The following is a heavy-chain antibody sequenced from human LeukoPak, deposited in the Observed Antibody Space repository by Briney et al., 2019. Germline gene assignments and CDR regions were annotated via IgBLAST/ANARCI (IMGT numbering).Heavy chain of an antibody. CDR1: GGTFSSYA. V-gene: IGHV1-69*04. CDR3: ARVGYYGSGSYYNAVADYGMDV. CDR2: IIPILGIA. J-gene: IGHJ6*02. D-gene: IGHD3-10*01. Sequence: GASVKVSCKASGGTFSSYAISWVRQAPGQGLERMGRIIPILGIANYAQKFQGRVTITADKSTSTAYMELSSLRSEDTAVYYCARVGYYGSGSYYNAVADYGMDVWGQGTTVTVSS.